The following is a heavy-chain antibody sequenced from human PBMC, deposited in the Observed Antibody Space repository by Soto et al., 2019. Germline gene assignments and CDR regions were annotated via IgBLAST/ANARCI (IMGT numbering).Heavy chain of an antibody. Sequence: PSETLSLTCTVSGGSISSYYWSWIRQPPGKGPEWIGYIYYSGSTNYNPSLKSRVTISVDTSKNQFSLKLSSVTAADTAVYYCARGGAARPFDYWGQGTLVTVSS. V-gene: IGHV4-59*01. D-gene: IGHD6-6*01. CDR1: GGSISSYY. J-gene: IGHJ4*02. CDR2: IYYSGST. CDR3: ARGGAARPFDY.